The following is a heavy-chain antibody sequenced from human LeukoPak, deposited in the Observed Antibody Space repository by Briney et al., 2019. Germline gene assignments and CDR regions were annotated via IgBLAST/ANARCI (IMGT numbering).Heavy chain of an antibody. CDR3: AKIKRPLVMFTDTLDY. D-gene: IGHD2/OR15-2a*01. V-gene: IGHV3-30*18. CDR1: GFIFSNYA. J-gene: IGHJ4*02. CDR2: ISYDGNNQ. Sequence: GGSLRLSCAASGFIFSNYAMHWVRQAPGKGLEWVALISYDGNNQYLADSVKGRFTISRDDSNNTLFLQMNSLRPEDTAVYYCAKIKRPLVMFTDTLDYWGQGTLVTVSS.